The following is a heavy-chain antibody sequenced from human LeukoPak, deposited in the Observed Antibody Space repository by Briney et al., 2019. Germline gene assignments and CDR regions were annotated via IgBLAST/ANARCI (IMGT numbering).Heavy chain of an antibody. V-gene: IGHV4-31*11. CDR2: IYYSGST. Sequence: SETLSLTCAVSGGSISSGAYSWSWIRQPPGKGLEWIGYIYYSGSTYYNPSLKSRVTISVDTSKNQFSLKLSSVTAADTAVYYCAREGDDSIDYWGQGTLVTVSS. J-gene: IGHJ4*02. CDR1: GGSISSGAYS. D-gene: IGHD2-21*02. CDR3: AREGDDSIDY.